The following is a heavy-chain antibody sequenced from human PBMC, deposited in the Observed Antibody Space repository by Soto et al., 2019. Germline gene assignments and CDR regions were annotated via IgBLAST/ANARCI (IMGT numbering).Heavy chain of an antibody. CDR2: IFYSGSI. V-gene: IGHV4-59*01. D-gene: IGHD2-15*01. J-gene: IGHJ3*02. Sequence: NPSLTCSVPGGSIKSYYWSWIRQPPGRGLEWIGYIFYSGSIKYNPSLKSRVTISLDTSKNQFSLKLTSVTSADTAVYYCARVGGAPLGAFDIWGQGTAVTVSS. CDR3: ARVGGAPLGAFDI. CDR1: GGSIKSYY.